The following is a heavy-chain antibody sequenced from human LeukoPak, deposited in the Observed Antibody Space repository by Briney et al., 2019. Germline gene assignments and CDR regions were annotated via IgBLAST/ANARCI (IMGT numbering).Heavy chain of an antibody. CDR3: TSYLGTRDV. Sequence: GGSLRLSCAASGFTFSSYSMNWVSQAPGKGLEWVSYISSSSSTIYYADSVKGRFTISRDNAKNSLYLQMNSLRAEDTAVYYCTSYLGTRDVWGKGTTVTVSS. V-gene: IGHV3-48*04. J-gene: IGHJ6*04. CDR1: GFTFSSYS. D-gene: IGHD2-2*01. CDR2: ISSSSSTI.